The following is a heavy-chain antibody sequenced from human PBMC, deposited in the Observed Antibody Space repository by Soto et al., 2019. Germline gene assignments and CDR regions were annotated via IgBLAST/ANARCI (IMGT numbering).Heavy chain of an antibody. Sequence: GGSLRLSFSASGFTFNSLAMHWVRQAPGKGLEYVSSISHNGATTYYADSVKGRFIISRDNSKNSLFLQMSSLRTEDTAVYYCVKDRAVDYWGQGTRVTVSS. CDR1: GFTFNSLA. D-gene: IGHD3-10*01. V-gene: IGHV3-64D*08. CDR2: ISHNGATT. J-gene: IGHJ4*01. CDR3: VKDRAVDY.